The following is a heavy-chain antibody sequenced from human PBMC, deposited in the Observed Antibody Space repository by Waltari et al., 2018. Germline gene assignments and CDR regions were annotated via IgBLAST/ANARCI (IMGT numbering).Heavy chain of an antibody. D-gene: IGHD5-12*01. CDR1: GVSITSNRHY. V-gene: IGHV4-39*02. J-gene: IGHJ3*01. CDR2: VSYSGAT. CDR3: ATYIGASVGTAAFDV. Sequence: QLQLQESGPGLVKPSETLSLTCSVSGVSITSNRHYWGWIRQPPGQGLEWIGTVSYSGATYTSPALEGRVTVSRDTSKNHLSLKLVSVTAADTAVYYCATYIGASVGTAAFDVWGQGTMVTVSS.